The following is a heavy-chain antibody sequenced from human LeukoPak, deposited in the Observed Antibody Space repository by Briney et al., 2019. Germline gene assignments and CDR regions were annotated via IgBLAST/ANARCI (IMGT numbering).Heavy chain of an antibody. V-gene: IGHV4-38-2*02. J-gene: IGHJ6*03. Sequence: SETLSLTCTVSGYSISSGYYWGWIRQPPGKGLEWIGSIYHSGRTYYNPSLKSRVTISVDTSKNQFSLKLSSVTAADTAVYYCARATAYSSSWWTYYYYYMDVWGKGTTVTVSS. CDR1: GYSISSGYY. CDR3: ARATAYSSSWWTYYYYYMDV. CDR2: IYHSGRT. D-gene: IGHD6-13*01.